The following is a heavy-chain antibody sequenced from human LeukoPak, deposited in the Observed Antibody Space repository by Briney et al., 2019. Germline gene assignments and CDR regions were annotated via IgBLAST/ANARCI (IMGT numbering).Heavy chain of an antibody. J-gene: IGHJ4*02. D-gene: IGHD2-15*01. CDR1: GFTFSSYS. CDR2: ISSSSSYI. Sequence: GGSLRLSCAASGFTFSSYSMNWVRQAPGKGLEWVSSISSSSSYIYYADSVKGRFTISRDNAKNSLYLQMNSLRAEDTAVYYCARVYCSGGSCYPYYFDYWGQGTLVTVSS. CDR3: ARVYCSGGSCYPYYFDY. V-gene: IGHV3-21*01.